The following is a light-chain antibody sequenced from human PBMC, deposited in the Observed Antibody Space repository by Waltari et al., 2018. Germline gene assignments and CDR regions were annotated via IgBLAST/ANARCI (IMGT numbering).Light chain of an antibody. CDR1: NIGSNS. J-gene: IGLJ2*01. CDR3: LVWHSTIDHQGV. V-gene: IGLV3-21*04. Sequence: SYVVTQSPSVSVAPGETARITCGGDNIGSNSVHWYQQRPGQAPVLVISYDSDRPSGIPAQFSGSNSGNTATLPISWVEAEDEADYYCLVWHSTIDHQGVFGGGTKLTVL. CDR2: YDS.